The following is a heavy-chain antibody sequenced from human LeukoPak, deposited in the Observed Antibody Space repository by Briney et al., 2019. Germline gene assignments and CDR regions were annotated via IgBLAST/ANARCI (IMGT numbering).Heavy chain of an antibody. CDR3: ARDPRGPAGYDSPARDTFDY. CDR1: GFTFTHYA. D-gene: IGHD3-22*01. V-gene: IGHV3-30*03. J-gene: IGHJ4*02. CDR2: IFYDETIQ. Sequence: GGSLRLSCAASGFTFTHYAMHWVRQTPGKGLEWVAVIFYDETIQYYSDSVRGRLIVSRDNPKNTLYLQMNSLRAEDTAVYYCARDPRGPAGYDSPARDTFDYWGQGTLVTVSS.